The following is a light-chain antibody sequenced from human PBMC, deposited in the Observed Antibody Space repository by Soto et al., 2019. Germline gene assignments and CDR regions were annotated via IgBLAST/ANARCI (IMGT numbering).Light chain of an antibody. J-gene: IGLJ3*02. Sequence: QSALTQPASVSGSPEQSITISCTGTSSDVGGYNYVSWYQQHPGKAPQLMISQVSNRPSGVSNRFSGSKSGNAASLTISGLQAEDEADYYCCSYTTSSTWVFGGGTKLTVL. V-gene: IGLV2-14*01. CDR1: SSDVGGYNY. CDR2: QVS. CDR3: CSYTTSSTWV.